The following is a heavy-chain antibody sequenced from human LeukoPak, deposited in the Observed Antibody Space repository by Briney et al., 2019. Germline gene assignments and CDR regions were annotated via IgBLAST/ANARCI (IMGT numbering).Heavy chain of an antibody. CDR3: ARHPEIRYSGSYVDY. Sequence: SETLSLTCTVSGGSISSSSYYWSWIRQPPGKGLEWIGYIYYSGSTNYNPSLKSRVTISVDTSKNQFSLKLSSVTAADTAAYYCARHPEIRYSGSYVDYWGQGTLVTVSS. J-gene: IGHJ4*02. D-gene: IGHD1-26*01. CDR1: GGSISSSSYY. V-gene: IGHV4-61*05. CDR2: IYYSGST.